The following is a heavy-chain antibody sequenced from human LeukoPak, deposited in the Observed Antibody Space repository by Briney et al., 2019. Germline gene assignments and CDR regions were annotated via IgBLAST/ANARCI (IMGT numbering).Heavy chain of an antibody. CDR2: ISWDSGIK. CDR1: DFSFGDHA. J-gene: IGHJ3*01. CDR3: AKDVRVSSFCALDV. V-gene: IGHV3-9*01. D-gene: IGHD2/OR15-2a*01. Sequence: GGSLRLSCAASDFSFGDHAMHWVRQVPGKGLEWVAGISWDSGIKNYADSARGRFIISRDNDKNFLYLQMNSLRPEDTALYYCAKDVRVSSFCALDVWGQGTMVTVTS.